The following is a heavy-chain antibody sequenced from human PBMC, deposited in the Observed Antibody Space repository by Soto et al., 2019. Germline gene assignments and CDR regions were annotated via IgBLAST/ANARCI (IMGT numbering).Heavy chain of an antibody. CDR1: GYTFRSYG. V-gene: IGHV1-18*04. Sequence: ASVKVSCKASGYTFRSYGISWVRQAPGQGLEWVGWISAYNGDTHYAPKFQDRITLTTETSTDTAYMGLRSLRLDDTAVYYCARDWSRHYDNSGLIWFYWAQGSLVTVSS. CDR3: ARDWSRHYDNSGLIWFY. CDR2: ISAYNGDT. D-gene: IGHD4-4*01. J-gene: IGHJ1*01.